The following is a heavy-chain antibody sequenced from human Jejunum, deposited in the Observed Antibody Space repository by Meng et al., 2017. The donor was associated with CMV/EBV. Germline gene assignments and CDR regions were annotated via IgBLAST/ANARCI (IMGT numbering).Heavy chain of an antibody. J-gene: IGHJ6*02. Sequence: INDRYYWGWVRQPPGKGLEWIGASFSSGSTGYNPSLKSRVTISVDTSKNQFSLKLSSVTAADTAVYYCARDHSNYKDYYYYGMDVWGQGTTVTV. CDR3: ARDHSNYKDYYYYGMDV. V-gene: IGHV4-39*07. D-gene: IGHD4-11*01. CDR1: INDRYY. CDR2: SFSSGST.